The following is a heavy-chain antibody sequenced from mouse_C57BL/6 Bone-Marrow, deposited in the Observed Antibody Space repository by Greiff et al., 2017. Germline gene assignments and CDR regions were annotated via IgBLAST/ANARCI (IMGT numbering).Heavy chain of an antibody. J-gene: IGHJ2*01. D-gene: IGHD2-12*01. Sequence: QVQLQQPGAELVMPGASVKLSCKASGYTFTSSWLHWVKPRPGQGLEWIGEIAPSDSYTNYNQKFKGKSTLTVDTAYSPAYMQLSSLTSEDSAVXYCARATTDYWGQGTTLTVSS. CDR1: GYTFTSSW. CDR3: ARATTDY. CDR2: IAPSDSYT. V-gene: IGHV1-69*01.